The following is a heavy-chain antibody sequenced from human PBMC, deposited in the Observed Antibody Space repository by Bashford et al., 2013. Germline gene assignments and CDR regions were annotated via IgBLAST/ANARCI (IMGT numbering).Heavy chain of an antibody. Sequence: SETLSLTCTVSGGSISSSTYYWGWIRQPPGKGLEWIGSIYYSGNTYYNPSLESRVTISRDVSKNQFSLRLRSVTAADTAVYYCARRVVEIDYSTFDNWLDPWGQGILVTVSS. CDR3: ARRVVEIDYSTFDNWLDP. CDR1: GGSISSSTYY. CDR2: IYYSGNT. J-gene: IGHJ5*02. D-gene: IGHD4-11*01. V-gene: IGHV4-39*07.